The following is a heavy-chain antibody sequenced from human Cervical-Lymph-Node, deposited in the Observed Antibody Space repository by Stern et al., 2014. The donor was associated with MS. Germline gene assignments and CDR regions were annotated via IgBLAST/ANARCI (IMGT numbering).Heavy chain of an antibody. Sequence: QLVQSGPGLVKPSQTLSLTCTVSGGSISSGGYYWSWIRQHPGQGLEWIGYIYYSGSTYYNPSLKSRVTISVDTSKNQFSLKLSSVTAADTAVYYCARGGTTVVTPLDYWGQGTLVTVSS. CDR1: GGSISSGGYY. J-gene: IGHJ4*02. CDR3: ARGGTTVVTPLDY. V-gene: IGHV4-31*03. CDR2: IYYSGST. D-gene: IGHD4-23*01.